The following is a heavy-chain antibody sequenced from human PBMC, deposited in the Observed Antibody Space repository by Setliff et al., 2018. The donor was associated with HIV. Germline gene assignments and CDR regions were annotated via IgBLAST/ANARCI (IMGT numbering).Heavy chain of an antibody. CDR1: GDSITSNDYY. Sequence: LSLTCTVSGDSITSNDYYWGWIRQPPGKGLEWIGIIHYNGRAYYDPSLKSRVTISVDSSLTQFFLNLTSVTDADTAVYFCTREGRGDPAMATTRIDYWGQGKLVTVSS. CDR3: TREGRGDPAMATTRIDY. CDR2: IHYNGRA. V-gene: IGHV4-39*02. D-gene: IGHD1-1*01. J-gene: IGHJ4*02.